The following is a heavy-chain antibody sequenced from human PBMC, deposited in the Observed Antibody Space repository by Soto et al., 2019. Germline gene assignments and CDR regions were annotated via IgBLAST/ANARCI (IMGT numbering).Heavy chain of an antibody. Sequence: GGSLRLSCAASGFTFSSYAMHWVRQAPGKGLEWVAVISYDGSNKYYADSVKGRFTISRDNSKNTLYLQMNSLRAEDTAVYYCARDYYDILTGYYYYYGMDVWGQGTTVTVSS. D-gene: IGHD3-9*01. V-gene: IGHV3-30-3*01. CDR3: ARDYYDILTGYYYYYGMDV. CDR1: GFTFSSYA. CDR2: ISYDGSNK. J-gene: IGHJ6*02.